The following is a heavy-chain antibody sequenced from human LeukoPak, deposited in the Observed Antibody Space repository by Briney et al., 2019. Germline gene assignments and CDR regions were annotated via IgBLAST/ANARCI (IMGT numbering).Heavy chain of an antibody. V-gene: IGHV4-59*01. CDR3: TRGDYYYYYYYMDV. CDR2: IYYSGGT. Sequence: SETLSLTCTVSGGSISNYHWSWIRQPPGKGLEWIGNIYYSGGTNYNPSLKTRVTISVDTSKNQCSLKLSSVTAADTAVYYCTRGDYYYYYYYMDVWGKGTTVTISS. J-gene: IGHJ6*03. D-gene: IGHD5-24*01. CDR1: GGSISNYH.